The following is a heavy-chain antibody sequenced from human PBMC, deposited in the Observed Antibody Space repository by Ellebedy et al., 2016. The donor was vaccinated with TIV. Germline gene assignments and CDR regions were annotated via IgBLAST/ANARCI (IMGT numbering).Heavy chain of an antibody. D-gene: IGHD3-10*01. CDR3: ARIRGVPPKYFDY. Sequence: GESLKISCKVSGYDSSTYWIAWVRQMPGKGLEWMGIIYPGDSDTRYSPSFQGQVTISADKSISTAYLQWSSLKASDTAMYYCARIRGVPPKYFDYWGQGTLVTVSS. J-gene: IGHJ4*02. CDR2: IYPGDSDT. CDR1: GYDSSTYW. V-gene: IGHV5-51*01.